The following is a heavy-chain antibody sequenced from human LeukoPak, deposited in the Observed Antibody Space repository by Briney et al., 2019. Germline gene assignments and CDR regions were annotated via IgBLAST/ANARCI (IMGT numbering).Heavy chain of an antibody. V-gene: IGHV3-23*01. D-gene: IGHD3-16*01. J-gene: IGHJ6*02. Sequence: GGCLRLSCASSVFTFDTYAISGGRQAPGRGLEGVASVSGGLGATYYSDSVRGRFTISRDNSKKRVSLQLNSLRAEDTGVYYCTNGGDMTNSWCYYGMDVWGQGTTVIVSS. CDR3: TNGGDMTNSWCYYGMDV. CDR2: VSGGLGAT. CDR1: VFTFDTYA.